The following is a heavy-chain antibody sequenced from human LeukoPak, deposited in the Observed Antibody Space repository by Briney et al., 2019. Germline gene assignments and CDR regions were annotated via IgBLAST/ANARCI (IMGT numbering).Heavy chain of an antibody. Sequence: PGGSLRLSCAASGFTFSIYAMSWVRQAPEKGLECVSAISGSGGSTYYADSVKGRFTISRDNSKNTLYLQMNSLRAEDTAVYYCAIPARYSSDHFDYWGQGTLVTVSS. D-gene: IGHD6-19*01. V-gene: IGHV3-23*01. CDR1: GFTFSIYA. CDR2: ISGSGGST. CDR3: AIPARYSSDHFDY. J-gene: IGHJ4*02.